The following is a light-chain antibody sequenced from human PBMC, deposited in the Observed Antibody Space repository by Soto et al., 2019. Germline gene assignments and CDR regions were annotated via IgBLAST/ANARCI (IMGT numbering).Light chain of an antibody. J-gene: IGLJ1*01. Sequence: QSVLTQPASVSGSPGQSITISCTGTTSDVAAYNFVSWYQHHPGRAPKLFIYEVTIRPSGVSNRFSGSKSGNTASLTISGLQAEDEEAYYCSSYTTGAPYVFGGGTKLTVL. CDR1: TSDVAAYNF. V-gene: IGLV2-14*01. CDR3: SSYTTGAPYV. CDR2: EVT.